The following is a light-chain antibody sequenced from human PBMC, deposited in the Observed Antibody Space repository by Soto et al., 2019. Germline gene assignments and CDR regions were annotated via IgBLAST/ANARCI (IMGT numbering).Light chain of an antibody. CDR1: QGIRND. J-gene: IGKJ1*01. CDR3: QQYNSYPWT. V-gene: IGKV1-17*01. Sequence: DIQMTQSPSSLSASLGDRVTRTCRASQGIRNDLSWYQQKPGEAPKRLIYDASSLESGVPSRFSGSGSGTEFTLTITSLQPDDFATYYCQQYNSYPWTFGQGTKVDI. CDR2: DAS.